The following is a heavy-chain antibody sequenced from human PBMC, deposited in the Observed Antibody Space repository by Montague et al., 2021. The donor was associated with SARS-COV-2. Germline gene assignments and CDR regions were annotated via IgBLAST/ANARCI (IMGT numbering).Heavy chain of an antibody. Sequence: SETLSLTCAVHGGSFSTYSWNWIRQPPGKGLEWIGEIHHGGSTNYNPSLKSRVTISADTSKNQFSLKLTSVAAADTAVYYCARLGDGVVPSPILGVGPYYSYYYMDDWGKGTTVTVPS. CDR3: ARLGDGVVPSPILGVGPYYSYYYMDD. D-gene: IGHD3-10*01. CDR1: GGSFSTYS. CDR2: IHHGGST. J-gene: IGHJ6*03. V-gene: IGHV4-34*01.